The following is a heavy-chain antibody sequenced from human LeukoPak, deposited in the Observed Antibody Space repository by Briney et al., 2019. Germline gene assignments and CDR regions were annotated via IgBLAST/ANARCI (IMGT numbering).Heavy chain of an antibody. J-gene: IGHJ5*02. Sequence: SQTLSLTCTVSGGSISSGGYYWSWIRQHPGKGLEWIGYISYSGNTYYNPSLKSRVTISVDTSKSQFSLRPSSVTAADTAVYYCATDHITMIQGVTWGQGTLVTVSS. V-gene: IGHV4-31*03. D-gene: IGHD3-10*01. CDR3: ATDHITMIQGVT. CDR2: ISYSGNT. CDR1: GGSISSGGYY.